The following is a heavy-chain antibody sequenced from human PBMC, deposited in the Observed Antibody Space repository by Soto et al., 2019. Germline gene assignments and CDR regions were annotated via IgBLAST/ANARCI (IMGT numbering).Heavy chain of an antibody. V-gene: IGHV1-69*01. D-gene: IGHD1-26*01. CDR3: ARVGGEGAPPGTDF. Sequence: QLVQSGAEVKKPGSSVKISCKASGGTFSSYVISWLRQAPGQGLEWMGGVIPILGQAYYAPNLQGRVTITADDSTRTAYMELNRLTSADTAVYFCARVGGEGAPPGTDFWGQGTLVTVSS. CDR2: VIPILGQA. J-gene: IGHJ4*02. CDR1: GGTFSSYV.